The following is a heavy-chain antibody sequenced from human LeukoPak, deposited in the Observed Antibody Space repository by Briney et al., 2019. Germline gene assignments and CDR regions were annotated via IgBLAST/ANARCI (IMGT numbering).Heavy chain of an antibody. V-gene: IGHV3-74*01. J-gene: IGHJ6*03. CDR1: GFTFSSYA. CDR2: INSDGSST. Sequence: PGGSLRLSCAASGFTFSSYAMNWVRQAPGKGLVWVSRINSDGSSTTYADSVKGRFTISRDNAKNTLSLQMSSLRVEDTAVYYCGRGSYYYMDVWGKGTTVTISS. CDR3: GRGSYYYMDV.